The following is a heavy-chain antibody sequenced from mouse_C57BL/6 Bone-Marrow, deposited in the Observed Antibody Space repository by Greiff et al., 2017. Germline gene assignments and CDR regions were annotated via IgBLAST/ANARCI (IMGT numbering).Heavy chain of an antibody. D-gene: IGHD1-1*01. CDR2: IYPGGGYT. V-gene: IGHV1-63*01. CDR3: ARCLITTVVATDWYFDV. J-gene: IGHJ1*03. CDR1: GYTFTNYW. Sequence: VQLQQSGAELVRPGTSVKMSCKASGYTFTNYWIGWAKQRPGHGLEWIGDIYPGGGYTNYNEKFKGKATLTADKSSSTAYMQFSSLTSEDSAIYYCARCLITTVVATDWYFDVWGTGTTVTVSS.